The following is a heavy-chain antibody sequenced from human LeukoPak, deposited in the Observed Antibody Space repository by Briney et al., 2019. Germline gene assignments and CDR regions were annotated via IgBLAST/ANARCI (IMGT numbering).Heavy chain of an antibody. CDR3: ANEMGYDSSGYYQYYFDY. CDR1: GYTLTELS. V-gene: IGHV1-24*01. CDR2: FDPEDGET. D-gene: IGHD3-22*01. J-gene: IGHJ4*02. Sequence: ASVKVSCKVSGYTLTELSMHWVRQAPVKGLEWMGGFDPEDGETIYAQKFQGRVTMTEDTSTDTAYMELSSLRSEDTAVYYCANEMGYDSSGYYQYYFDYWGQGTLVTVSS.